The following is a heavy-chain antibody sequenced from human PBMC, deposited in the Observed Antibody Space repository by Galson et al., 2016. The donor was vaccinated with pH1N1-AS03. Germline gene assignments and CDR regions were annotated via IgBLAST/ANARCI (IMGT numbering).Heavy chain of an antibody. V-gene: IGHV6-1*01. CDR2: THYRSKWYN. CDR1: GDSVSDNSAA. Sequence: CAISGDSVSDNSAAWNWIRQSPSRGLEWLGRTHYRSKWYNDYAVSVKSRITINPDTSKNQFSLQLNSVTPEDTAVYYCAREGNDFSGSRPKYYYGIDVWGQGTTVIVSS. D-gene: IGHD1-1*01. CDR3: AREGNDFSGSRPKYYYGIDV. J-gene: IGHJ6*02.